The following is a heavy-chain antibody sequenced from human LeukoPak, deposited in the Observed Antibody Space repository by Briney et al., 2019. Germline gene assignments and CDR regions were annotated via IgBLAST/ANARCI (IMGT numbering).Heavy chain of an antibody. Sequence: PGGSLRLSCAASGFTFSSYAMHWVRRARGKGLESVAIIGTDAGSTDYADSVKGRFTISRDNSKNTLYLQMNSLRAADTAVYYCAKAVASGRSFDCWGQGTLVTVSS. CDR3: AKAVASGRSFDC. V-gene: IGHV3-64*04. D-gene: IGHD6-19*01. CDR2: IGTDAGST. CDR1: GFTFSSYA. J-gene: IGHJ4*02.